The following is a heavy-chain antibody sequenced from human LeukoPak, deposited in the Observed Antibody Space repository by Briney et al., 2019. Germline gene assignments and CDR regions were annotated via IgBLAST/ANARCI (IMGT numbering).Heavy chain of an antibody. CDR2: IYHSGST. D-gene: IGHD3-3*01. CDR3: ATHAHYDFWSAHIDY. Sequence: SETLSLTCTVSGGSISSSGYYWGWIRQPPGKGLEWIGYIYHSGSTYYNPSLKSRVTISVDRSKNQFSLRLSSVTAADTAVYYCATHAHYDFWSAHIDYWGQGTLVTVSS. V-gene: IGHV4-30-2*01. CDR1: GGSISSSGYY. J-gene: IGHJ4*02.